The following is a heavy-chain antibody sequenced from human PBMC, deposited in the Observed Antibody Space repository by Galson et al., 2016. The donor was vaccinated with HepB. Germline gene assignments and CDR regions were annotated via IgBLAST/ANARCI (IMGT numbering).Heavy chain of an antibody. Sequence: SETLSLTCTVSGGSISNYYWSWIRQPPGKGLEWIGYIYYSGSTNYNPSLKSRVTISVDTSKNQFSLKVSSVTAADTAVYFCARDGRWDGRLDYWGQGILVTVSS. D-gene: IGHD4-23*01. CDR3: ARDGRWDGRLDY. V-gene: IGHV4-59*01. J-gene: IGHJ4*02. CDR1: GGSISNYY. CDR2: IYYSGST.